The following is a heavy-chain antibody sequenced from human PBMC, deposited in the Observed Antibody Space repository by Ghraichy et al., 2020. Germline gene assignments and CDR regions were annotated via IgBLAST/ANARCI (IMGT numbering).Heavy chain of an antibody. CDR3: ARDKIRVYSSSWYGFLDWFDP. Sequence: SQTLSLTCAISGDSVSSNSAAWNWIRQSPSRGLEWLGRTYYRSKWYNDYAVSVKSRITINPDTSKNQFSLQLNSVTPEDTAVYYCARDKIRVYSSSWYGFLDWFDPWGQGTLVTVSS. V-gene: IGHV6-1*01. CDR1: GDSVSSNSAA. CDR2: TYYRSKWYN. J-gene: IGHJ5*02. D-gene: IGHD6-13*01.